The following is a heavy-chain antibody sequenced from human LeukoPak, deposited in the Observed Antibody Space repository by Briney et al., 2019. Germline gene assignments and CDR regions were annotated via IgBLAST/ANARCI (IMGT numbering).Heavy chain of an antibody. D-gene: IGHD2-21*01. J-gene: IGHJ4*02. CDR1: GYTFTSYY. Sequence: ASVKVSCKASGYTFTSYYMHWVRQAPGQGLEWMGIINPSGGSTSYAQKFQGRVTMTRDTSTSTVYMELSSLRAEDTAVYYCAKDLGGGGGLVWGQGTLVTVSS. V-gene: IGHV1-46*01. CDR3: AKDLGGGGGLV. CDR2: INPSGGST.